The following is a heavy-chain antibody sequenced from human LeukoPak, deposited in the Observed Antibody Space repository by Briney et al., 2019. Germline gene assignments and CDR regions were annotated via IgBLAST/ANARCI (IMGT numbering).Heavy chain of an antibody. J-gene: IGHJ6*03. Sequence: KSSETLSLTCAVYGGSFSGYYWSWIRQPPGKGLEWIGEINHSGSTNYNPSLKSRVTISVDTSKNQFSLKLSSVTAADTAVYYCARRVGHFDWARPRHYYMDVWGKGTTVTVSS. V-gene: IGHV4-34*01. CDR2: INHSGST. CDR1: GGSFSGYY. CDR3: ARRVGHFDWARPRHYYMDV. D-gene: IGHD3-9*01.